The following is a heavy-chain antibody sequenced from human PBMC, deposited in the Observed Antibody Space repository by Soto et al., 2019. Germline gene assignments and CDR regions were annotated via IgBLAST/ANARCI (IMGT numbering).Heavy chain of an antibody. CDR2: IYYSGST. J-gene: IGHJ4*02. CDR3: ARGRLRYFDWLLS. CDR1: GGSISSGDYY. D-gene: IGHD3-9*01. V-gene: IGHV4-30-4*01. Sequence: SETLSLTCTVSGGSISSGDYYWSWIRQPPGKGLEWIGYIYYSGSTYYNPSLKSRVTISVDTSKNQFSLKLSSVTAADTAVYSCARGRLRYFDWLLSWGQGTLVTVSS.